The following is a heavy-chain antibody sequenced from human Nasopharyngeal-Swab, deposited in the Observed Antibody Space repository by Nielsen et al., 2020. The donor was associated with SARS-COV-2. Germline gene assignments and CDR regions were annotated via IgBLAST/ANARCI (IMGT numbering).Heavy chain of an antibody. Sequence: SLKISCAASGFTFDDYAMHWVRQAPGKGLEWVSGISWNSGSIGYADSVKGRFTISRDNAKNSLYLQMNSLRAEDTALYYCARGVRYSSGLLGPYYYYMDVWGKGTTVTVSS. V-gene: IGHV3-9*01. CDR3: ARGVRYSSGLLGPYYYYMDV. J-gene: IGHJ6*03. CDR1: GFTFDDYA. CDR2: ISWNSGSI. D-gene: IGHD6-19*01.